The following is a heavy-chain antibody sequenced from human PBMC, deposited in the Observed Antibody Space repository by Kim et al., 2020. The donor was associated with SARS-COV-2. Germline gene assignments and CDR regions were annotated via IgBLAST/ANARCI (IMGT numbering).Heavy chain of an antibody. V-gene: IGHV4-34*01. Sequence: SETLSLTCAVYGGSFSGYYWSWIRQPPGKGLEWIGEINHSGSTNYNQSLKSRVTISVDTSKNQSSLKLSSVTAADTAVYYCARGPRLGIVYRPGAFDIWGQGTMVTVSS. CDR1: GGSFSGYY. D-gene: IGHD7-27*01. CDR3: ARGPRLGIVYRPGAFDI. CDR2: INHSGST. J-gene: IGHJ3*02.